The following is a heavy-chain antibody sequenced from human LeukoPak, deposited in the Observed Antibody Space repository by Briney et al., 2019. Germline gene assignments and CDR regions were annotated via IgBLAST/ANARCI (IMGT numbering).Heavy chain of an antibody. J-gene: IGHJ5*02. V-gene: IGHV3-23*01. Sequence: PGGSLRLSCAASGFTFSSNAMSWVRQAPGKGLEWVSAISGSYGSTYYADSVKGRFTISRDNSKNTLYLQMNSLRAEDTAVYYCAKVPTTGPAAYNWFDPWGQGTLVTVSS. CDR3: AKVPTTGPAAYNWFDP. D-gene: IGHD6-25*01. CDR1: GFTFSSNA. CDR2: ISGSYGST.